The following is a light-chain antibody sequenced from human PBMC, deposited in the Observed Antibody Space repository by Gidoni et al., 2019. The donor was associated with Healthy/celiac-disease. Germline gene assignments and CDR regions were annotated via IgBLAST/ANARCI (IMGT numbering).Light chain of an antibody. CDR2: AAS. V-gene: IGKV1-27*01. J-gene: IGKJ5*01. CDR3: QKYNSALT. CDR1: QGISNY. Sequence: DIQMTQSPSSLSASVGDRVTITCRASQGISNYLAWYQQKPGKVPKLLIYAASTLQSGVPSRFSGSGSGTDFTLTISSLQPEDVATYYCQKYNSALTFGQGTRLESK.